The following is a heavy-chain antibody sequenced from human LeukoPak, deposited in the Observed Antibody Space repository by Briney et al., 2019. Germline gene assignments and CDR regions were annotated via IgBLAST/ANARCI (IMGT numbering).Heavy chain of an antibody. D-gene: IGHD5-18*01. V-gene: IGHV4-30-4*08. CDR1: VDSVTSNDYY. Sequence: PSETLSLTCTVSVDSVTSNDYYWSWIRQSPEKGLECIGYMYYSGSTYYNPSLKGLLTISVDTSKNQFSLKLNSVTAADTAVYYCARGQAGYTYGYWFDPWGPGTLVTVSS. J-gene: IGHJ5*02. CDR3: ARGQAGYTYGYWFDP. CDR2: MYYSGST.